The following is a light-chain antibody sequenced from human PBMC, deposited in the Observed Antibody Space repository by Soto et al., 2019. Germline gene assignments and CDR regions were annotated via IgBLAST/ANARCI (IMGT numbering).Light chain of an antibody. Sequence: QSALTQPRSVSGSPGQSVTISCTGTSSDVGGYNLVSWYQQHPGRAPKLMIYDVNKRPPGVPDRFSGSKSDNTASLTISGLQAEDEADYCCGSYAGSNTWVFGGGTKLTVL. CDR2: DVN. J-gene: IGLJ3*02. CDR3: GSYAGSNTWV. CDR1: SSDVGGYNL. V-gene: IGLV2-11*01.